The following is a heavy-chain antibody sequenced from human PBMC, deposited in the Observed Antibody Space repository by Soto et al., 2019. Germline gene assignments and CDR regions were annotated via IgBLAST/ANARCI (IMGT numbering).Heavy chain of an antibody. D-gene: IGHD3-10*01. CDR1: AYTFTTYG. CDR2: ISGYNGQT. V-gene: IGHV1-18*04. J-gene: IGHJ6*02. Sequence: QVQLVQSGPEVKKPGASVKVSCKASAYTFTTYGISWVRQAPGQGLEWMGWISGYNGQTNYPQKFRGRVTPRTNTSPSTAYMELRSLRSDDTAMYYCARDNRQELWVEGLNAMDVWGQGTTVTVSS. CDR3: ARDNRQELWVEGLNAMDV.